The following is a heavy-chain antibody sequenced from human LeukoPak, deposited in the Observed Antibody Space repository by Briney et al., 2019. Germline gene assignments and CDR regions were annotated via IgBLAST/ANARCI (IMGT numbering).Heavy chain of an antibody. CDR2: IWFDKNQ. V-gene: IGHV3-33*01. CDR1: GFILNDYG. J-gene: IGHJ6*02. D-gene: IGHD2-8*01. Sequence: GGSLRLSCAASGFILNDYGMHWVRQAPGKGLEWVADIWFDKNQHFADSVKGRFAISRDNPKNTVYLQINSLRAEDTAVYYCARDRHCVNGVCHSPPGMDVWGQGTTVTVS. CDR3: ARDRHCVNGVCHSPPGMDV.